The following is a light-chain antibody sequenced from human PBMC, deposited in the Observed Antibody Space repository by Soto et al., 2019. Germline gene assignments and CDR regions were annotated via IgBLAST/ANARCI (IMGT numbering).Light chain of an antibody. CDR3: QQRSNWPLT. V-gene: IGKV3-15*01. Sequence: MTQSPATLSLTPGERATLSCRASQSVGGDVAWYQQKPGQAPRLLIFGASTRPAGIPARFSGSGSATEFTLTISSLQSEDFAVYYCQQRSNWPLTFGGGTKVDIK. J-gene: IGKJ4*01. CDR2: GAS. CDR1: QSVGGD.